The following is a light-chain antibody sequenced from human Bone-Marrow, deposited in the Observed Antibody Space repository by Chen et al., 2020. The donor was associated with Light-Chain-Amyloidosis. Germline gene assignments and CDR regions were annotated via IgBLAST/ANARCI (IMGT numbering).Light chain of an antibody. CDR3: QVWDRSSDRPV. CDR1: NIGSTS. CDR2: DDC. V-gene: IGLV3-21*02. Sequence: SYVLTQPSSVSVAPGQTATIACGGNNIGSTSVHWYQQTPGQAPLLVVYDDCDLPSGIPERLSGSNSGNTATLTISRVEAGDEADYYCQVWDRSSDRPVFGGGTKLTVL. J-gene: IGLJ3*02.